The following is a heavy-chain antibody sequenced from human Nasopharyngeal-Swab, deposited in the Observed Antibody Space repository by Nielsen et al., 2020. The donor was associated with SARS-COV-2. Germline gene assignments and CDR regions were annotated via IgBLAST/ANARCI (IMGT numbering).Heavy chain of an antibody. D-gene: IGHD6-19*01. CDR3: ARDRFTDSSGWTGFDF. V-gene: IGHV3-66*01. CDR2: VYGGGDT. CDR1: GITVSTNY. Sequence: GGSLRLSCAASGITVSTNYMSWVRQAPGKGLEWVPVVYGGGDTHYAESVKGRFTISRDNSKNTLYLQMNSLRAEDTAVYYCARDRFTDSSGWTGFDFWGQGTLVTVSS. J-gene: IGHJ4*02.